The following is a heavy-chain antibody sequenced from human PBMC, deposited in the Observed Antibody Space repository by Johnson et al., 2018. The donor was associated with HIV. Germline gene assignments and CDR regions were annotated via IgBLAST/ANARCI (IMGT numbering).Heavy chain of an antibody. Sequence: VQLVESGGGLVHPGGSLRLSCAASGFTLEDYAMHWVRQTPGKGLEWVSGISWNSGSNKHYADSVKGRFTISRDNSKNTLYLQMNSLRAEDTAVYYCAKESETYGGNIGFEHPFDIWGQGTMVTVSS. CDR1: GFTLEDYA. CDR2: ISWNSGSNK. J-gene: IGHJ3*02. V-gene: IGHV3-9*01. D-gene: IGHD4-23*01. CDR3: AKESETYGGNIGFEHPFDI.